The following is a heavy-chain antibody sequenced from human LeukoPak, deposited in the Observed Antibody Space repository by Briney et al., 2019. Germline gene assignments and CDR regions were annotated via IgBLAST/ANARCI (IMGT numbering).Heavy chain of an antibody. CDR3: ARGVKPEAFDI. CDR2: MNGDGRQK. D-gene: IGHD2-8*01. CDR1: GFSFSHYW. Sequence: PGGSLRLSCAASGFSFSHYWMSWVRQAPGKGLEWVANMNGDGRQKYYVDSVRGRFTISRDNAKNSLYLQMNSLRVEDTAVYYCARGVKPEAFDIWGQGTMVTVSS. J-gene: IGHJ3*02. V-gene: IGHV3-7*03.